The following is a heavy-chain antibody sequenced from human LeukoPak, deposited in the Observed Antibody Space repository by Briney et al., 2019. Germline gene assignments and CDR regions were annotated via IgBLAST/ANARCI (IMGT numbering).Heavy chain of an antibody. J-gene: IGHJ4*02. CDR1: GNSLSELS. CDR3: TTRSGDFWSGFVN. Sequence: ASVTASCKVSGNSLSELSIQWVRQAPGKGLESMGGFDPEEAKMVYAQNFQGRVTMTEDTSTQTAYMELSGLTSDDTAVYYCTTRSGDFWSGFVNWGQGSLVTVSS. D-gene: IGHD3-3*01. V-gene: IGHV1-24*01. CDR2: FDPEEAKM.